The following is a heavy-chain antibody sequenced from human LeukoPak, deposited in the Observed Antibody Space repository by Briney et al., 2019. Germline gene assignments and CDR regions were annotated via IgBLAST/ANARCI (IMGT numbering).Heavy chain of an antibody. CDR2: INPNSGGT. CDR1: GYTFTGYY. D-gene: IGHD3-10*01. V-gene: IGHV1-2*04. CDR3: ARGIKTGGYYGSGSSHTWYFDL. J-gene: IGHJ2*01. Sequence: ASVKVSCKASGYTFTGYYMHWVRQAPGQGLEWMGWINPNSGGTNYAQKFQGWVTMTRDTSISTAYMELSRLRSDDTAVYYCARGIKTGGYYGSGSSHTWYFDLWGRGTLVTVSS.